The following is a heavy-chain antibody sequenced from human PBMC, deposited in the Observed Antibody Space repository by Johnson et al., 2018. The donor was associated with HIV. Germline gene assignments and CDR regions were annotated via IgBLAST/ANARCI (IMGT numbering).Heavy chain of an antibody. CDR1: GFNFDNYG. Sequence: QVQLVESGGGVVQPGGSLRLSCAASGFNFDNYGFHWVRQAPGKGPEWMAFMRYDGSNRYYADSVKGRFTISRDSFKNAVYLQMNSLRDEDTAVYYCAKGPKYDYVWGSDAFNVGGQGTMVTVSS. J-gene: IGHJ3*01. CDR2: MRYDGSNR. D-gene: IGHD3-16*01. CDR3: AKGPKYDYVWGSDAFNV. V-gene: IGHV3-30*02.